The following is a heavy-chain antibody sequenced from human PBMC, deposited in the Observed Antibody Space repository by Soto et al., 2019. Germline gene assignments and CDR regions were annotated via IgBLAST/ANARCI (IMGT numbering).Heavy chain of an antibody. J-gene: IGHJ6*02. CDR2: IYYSGST. D-gene: IGHD3-10*01. CDR1: GGSISSGDYY. Sequence: TLSLTCTVSGGSISSGDYYWSWIRHPPGKGLEWIGYIYYSGSTYYNPSLKSRVTISVDTSKNQFSLKLSSVTAADTAVYYCARDPYYYGSGSYPDYYYYGMDVWGQGTTVTVSS. V-gene: IGHV4-30-4*01. CDR3: ARDPYYYGSGSYPDYYYYGMDV.